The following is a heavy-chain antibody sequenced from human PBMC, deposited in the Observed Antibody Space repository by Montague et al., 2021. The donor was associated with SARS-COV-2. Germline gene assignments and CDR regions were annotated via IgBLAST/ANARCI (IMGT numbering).Heavy chain of an antibody. D-gene: IGHD3-10*01. CDR1: GFTFGDYA. Sequence: SLRLSCAASGFTFGDYAMHWVRQTPGKGLEWVSGISWNSGSRGYADSVKGRFTIYRDNAKNSLYLQMNSLRTEDTAFYYCAKDYYFGAFDIWGRGTMVTVSS. CDR3: AKDYYFGAFDI. V-gene: IGHV3-9*01. J-gene: IGHJ3*02. CDR2: ISWNSGSR.